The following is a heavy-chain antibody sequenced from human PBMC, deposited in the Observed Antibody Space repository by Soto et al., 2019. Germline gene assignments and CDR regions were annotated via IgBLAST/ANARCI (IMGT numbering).Heavy chain of an antibody. Sequence: SESLSLTCAVYGGSFSGYYWSWIRQPPGKGLEWIGEINHSGSTNYNPSLKSRVTISVDTSKNQFSLKLSSVTAADTAVYYCAREGARGYSYGSLDYWGQGTLVTVSS. CDR1: GGSFSGYY. J-gene: IGHJ4*02. D-gene: IGHD5-18*01. CDR2: INHSGST. CDR3: AREGARGYSYGSLDY. V-gene: IGHV4-34*01.